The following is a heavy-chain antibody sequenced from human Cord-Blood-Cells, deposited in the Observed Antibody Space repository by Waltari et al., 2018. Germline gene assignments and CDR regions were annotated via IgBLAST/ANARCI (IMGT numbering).Heavy chain of an antibody. Sequence: QVQLQESGPGLVKPSETLSLTCAVAGYSISSGYYWGWIRQLPGKGLEWIGSIYHSGSTYYNPSLKSRVTISVDTSKNQFSLKLSSVTAADTAVYYCARDYRRGGVRWFDPWGQGTLVTVSS. J-gene: IGHJ5*02. D-gene: IGHD3-16*01. CDR1: GYSISSGYY. CDR2: IYHSGST. V-gene: IGHV4-38-2*02. CDR3: ARDYRRGGVRWFDP.